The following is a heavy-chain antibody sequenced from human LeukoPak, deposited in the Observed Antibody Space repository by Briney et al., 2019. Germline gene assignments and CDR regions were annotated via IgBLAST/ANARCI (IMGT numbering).Heavy chain of an antibody. CDR1: GGMFSTTA. V-gene: IGHV1-69*13. CDR3: ARDPGSSVGVVVVQHATDAFDI. CDR2: NIPPFGTP. D-gene: IGHD2-15*01. J-gene: IGHJ3*02. Sequence: SVKVSCKASGGMFSTTAINWIRQAPGQGLEWMGGNIPPFGTPDYAQKFQGRVTITADESTSTVYMEMTSLTSEDTAIYYCARDPGSSVGVVVVQHATDAFDIWGQGAMVTVSS.